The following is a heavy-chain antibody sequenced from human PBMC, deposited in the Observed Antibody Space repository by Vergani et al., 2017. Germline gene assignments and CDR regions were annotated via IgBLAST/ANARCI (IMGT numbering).Heavy chain of an antibody. V-gene: IGHV3-23*04. CDR3: ARAYGRYDWFDY. CDR2: ISSDGGST. D-gene: IGHD1-20*01. Sequence: EQLVESGGGVVQPGGSLRLSCTASGFSFRNYCMHWVRQAPGKGLEWVSTISSDGGSTYYADSVKGRFTISRDNSKNTLYLQMNSLRVEDTAVYYCARAYGRYDWFDYWGQRTLVTVSS. J-gene: IGHJ4*01. CDR1: GFSFRNYC.